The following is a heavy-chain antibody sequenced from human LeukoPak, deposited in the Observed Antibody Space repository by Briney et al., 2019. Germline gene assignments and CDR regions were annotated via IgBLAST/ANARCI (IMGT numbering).Heavy chain of an antibody. J-gene: IGHJ4*02. CDR1: GFTFSSYG. D-gene: IGHD6-13*01. CDR2: VSGSGDIT. V-gene: IGHV3-23*01. CDR3: AKGLGPAGRYSSTWGFDY. Sequence: PGGSLRLSCAASGFTFSSYGMSWVRQAPGKGLEWVSTVSGSGDITYYADSVKGRFTISRDNSKNTLYLQMNSLRAEDTAVYYCAKGLGPAGRYSSTWGFDYWGQGTLVTVSS.